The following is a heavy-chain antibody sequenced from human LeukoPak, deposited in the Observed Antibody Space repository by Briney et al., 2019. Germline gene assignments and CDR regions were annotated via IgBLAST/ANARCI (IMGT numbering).Heavy chain of an antibody. D-gene: IGHD5-24*01. J-gene: IGHJ4*02. CDR1: GFTVSSNY. CDR3: ARESGDGYNPFDY. V-gene: IGHV3-66*02. CDR2: IYSGGST. Sequence: GGSLRLSCAASGFTVSSNYMSWVRQAPGKGLEWVSVIYSGGSTYYADSVKGRFTISRDNSKNTLYLQTNSLRAEDTAVYYCARESGDGYNPFDYWGQGTLVTVSS.